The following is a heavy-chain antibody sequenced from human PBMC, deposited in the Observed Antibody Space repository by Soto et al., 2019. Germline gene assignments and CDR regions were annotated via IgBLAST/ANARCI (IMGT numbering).Heavy chain of an antibody. J-gene: IGHJ4*02. CDR2: ISSSSSTI. Sequence: PGGSLRLSCAASGFTFSSYSMNWVRQAPGKGLEWVSYISSSSSTIYYADSVKGRFTISRDNAKNSLYLQMNSLRAEDTAVYYCARSTSGWYGRLDYRGQGTLVTVSS. D-gene: IGHD6-19*01. CDR3: ARSTSGWYGRLDY. V-gene: IGHV3-48*01. CDR1: GFTFSSYS.